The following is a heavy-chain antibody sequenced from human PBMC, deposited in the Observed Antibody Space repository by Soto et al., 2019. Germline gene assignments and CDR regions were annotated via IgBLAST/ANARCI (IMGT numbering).Heavy chain of an antibody. V-gene: IGHV4-30-4*01. D-gene: IGHD2-21*02. J-gene: IGHJ4*02. CDR2: ISYRVDT. CDR1: GDSFSSDDYY. CDR3: ARVAGVAYCGGDCYHFDY. Sequence: PSETLSLTCTVSGDSFSSDDYYWGWIRQPPGKGLEWIGYISYRVDTYYSPSLKSRVTMSIDTSKNQFSLNVSSVTAADTAVYYCARVAGVAYCGGDCYHFDYWGQGALGTVSS.